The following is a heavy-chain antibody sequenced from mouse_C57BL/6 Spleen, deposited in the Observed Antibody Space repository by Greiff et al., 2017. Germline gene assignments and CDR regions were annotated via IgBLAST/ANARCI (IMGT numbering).Heavy chain of an antibody. CDR3: ARHETGLLQAWFAY. D-gene: IGHD2-3*01. J-gene: IGHJ3*01. CDR1: GYNFTEYT. Sequence: VQLQQSGAELVKPGASVKLSCKASGYNFTEYTIHWVKQRSGQGLEWIGWFYPGSGSIKYNEKFKDKATLTADKSSTTVYMELSRLTSKDSSFYFCARHETGLLQAWFAYWGQGTLVTVSA. CDR2: FYPGSGSI. V-gene: IGHV1-62-2*01.